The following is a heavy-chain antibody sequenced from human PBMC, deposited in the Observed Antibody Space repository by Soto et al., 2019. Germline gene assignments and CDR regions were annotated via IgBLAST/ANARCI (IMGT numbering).Heavy chain of an antibody. CDR2: ISYDGSNK. V-gene: IGHV3-30*18. D-gene: IGHD3-3*01. CDR3: AKIGSYYDVWRGYYRSRNYFDY. J-gene: IGHJ4*02. Sequence: QVQLVESGGGVVQPGRSLRLSCAASGFTFSSYGMHWVRQAPGKGLEWVAVISYDGSNKYYADSVKGRFTISRDNSKNTLYLQMNSLRAEDTAVYYCAKIGSYYDVWRGYYRSRNYFDYWGQGTLVTVSS. CDR1: GFTFSSYG.